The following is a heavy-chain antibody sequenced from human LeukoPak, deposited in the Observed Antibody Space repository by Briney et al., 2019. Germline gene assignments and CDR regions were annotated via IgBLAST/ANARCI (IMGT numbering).Heavy chain of an antibody. D-gene: IGHD6-13*01. CDR3: ARGERRQLVGSSGKYFQH. Sequence: GASVTVSCKASGYTFISYAMHWVRQAPGQRLEWMGWINAGNGNTKYSQEFQGRVTITRDTSASTAYMELSSLRSEDMAVYYCARGERRQLVGSSGKYFQHWGQGTLVTVPS. CDR1: GYTFISYA. J-gene: IGHJ1*01. V-gene: IGHV1-3*03. CDR2: INAGNGNT.